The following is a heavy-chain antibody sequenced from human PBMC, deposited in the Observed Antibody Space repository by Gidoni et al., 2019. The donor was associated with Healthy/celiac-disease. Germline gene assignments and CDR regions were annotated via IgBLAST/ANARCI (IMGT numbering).Heavy chain of an antibody. Sequence: EVQLLESGGGLVQPGGSLRLSCAASAFTFSSFAMSWVRQAPGKGLEWVSAISGSGGSKYYADSVKGRFTISRDNSKNTLYLQMNSLRAEDTAVYYCAKDSPTWGSGSELQSVFDYWGQGTLVTVSS. CDR3: AKDSPTWGSGSELQSVFDY. D-gene: IGHD3-10*01. J-gene: IGHJ4*02. CDR2: ISGSGGSK. CDR1: AFTFSSFA. V-gene: IGHV3-23*01.